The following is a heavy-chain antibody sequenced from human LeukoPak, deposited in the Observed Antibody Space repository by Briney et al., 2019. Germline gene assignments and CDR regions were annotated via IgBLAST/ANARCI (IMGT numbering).Heavy chain of an antibody. J-gene: IGHJ3*02. D-gene: IGHD5-18*01. CDR1: GYTFTGYY. CDR2: INPNSGGT. V-gene: IGHV1-2*02. CDR3: AGGYSYGYWDHDAFDI. Sequence: ASVKVSCKASGYTFTGYYMHWVRQAPGQGLEWMGWINPNSGGTNYAQKFQGRVTMTRDTSISTAYMELSRLRSDDTAVYYCAGGYSYGYWDHDAFDIWGQGTMVTVSS.